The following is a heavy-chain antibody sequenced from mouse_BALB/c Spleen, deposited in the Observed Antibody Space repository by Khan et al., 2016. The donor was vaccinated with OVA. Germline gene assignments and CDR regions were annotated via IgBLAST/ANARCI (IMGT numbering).Heavy chain of an antibody. V-gene: IGHV4-1*02. D-gene: IGHD2-12*01. CDR3: ARVLRRYYYAMDY. CDR2: INPDSSTI. Sequence: EVQLQESGGGLVQPGGSLKLSCAVSGFDFSRYWMSWVRQAPGKGLEWIGEINPDSSTINYTPSLNDKFIISRENAKNTLYLQMSKVRSEDTALYYCARVLRRYYYAMDYWGQGTSVTVSS. J-gene: IGHJ4*01. CDR1: GFDFSRYW.